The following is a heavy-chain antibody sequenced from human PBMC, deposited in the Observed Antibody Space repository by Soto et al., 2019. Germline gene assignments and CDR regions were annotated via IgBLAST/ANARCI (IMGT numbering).Heavy chain of an antibody. Sequence: EASVKVSCKASGYTFTSYAMHWVRQAPGQRLEWMGWINAGNGNTKYSQKFQGRVTITRDTSASTAYMELSSLRSEDTAVYYCASFSNWNPDIRSFDSVVYYMDVWGKGTTVTVSS. CDR3: ASFSNWNPDIRSFDSVVYYMDV. CDR1: GYTFTSYA. V-gene: IGHV1-3*01. D-gene: IGHD3-9*01. CDR2: INAGNGNT. J-gene: IGHJ6*03.